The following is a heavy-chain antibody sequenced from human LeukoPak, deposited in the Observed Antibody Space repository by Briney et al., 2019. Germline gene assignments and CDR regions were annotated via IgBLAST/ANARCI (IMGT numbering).Heavy chain of an antibody. CDR2: IIPIFGTA. CDR3: AREDGYKTTQNWFDP. CDR1: GGTFISYA. Sequence: SVKVSCKASGGTFISYAISWVRQAPGQGLGWMGGIIPIFGTANYAQKFQGRVTITADESTSTAYMELSSLRSEDTAVYYCAREDGYKTTQNWFDPWGQGTLVTVSS. J-gene: IGHJ5*02. D-gene: IGHD5-24*01. V-gene: IGHV1-69*13.